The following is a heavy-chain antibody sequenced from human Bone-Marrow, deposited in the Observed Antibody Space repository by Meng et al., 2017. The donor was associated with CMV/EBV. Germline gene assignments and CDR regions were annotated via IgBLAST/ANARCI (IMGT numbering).Heavy chain of an antibody. CDR1: GGTFSSYT. CDR2: IIPILGIA. Sequence: SVKVSCKASGGTFSSYTISWVRQAPGQGLEWMGRIIPILGIANYAQKFQGRVTITADKSTSTAYMELSSLRSEDTAMYYCARTDLYSSSSDYWGQGTLVTVSS. J-gene: IGHJ4*02. D-gene: IGHD6-6*01. V-gene: IGHV1-69*02. CDR3: ARTDLYSSSSDY.